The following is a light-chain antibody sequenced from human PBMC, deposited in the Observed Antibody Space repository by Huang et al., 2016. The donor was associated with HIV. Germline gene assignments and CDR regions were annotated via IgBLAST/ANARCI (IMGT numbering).Light chain of an antibody. CDR3: QQRSNWPQST. V-gene: IGKV3-11*01. CDR2: DAS. CDR1: PSVSKY. J-gene: IGKJ2*01. Sequence: EIVLTQSPVTLSLSPGERATLSCRASPSVSKYLAWYQRKPGQAPRLLIYDASNQSTGIPARFSGSGSGTDFTLTISSLEPEDYAVYYCQQRSNWPQSTFGQGTKLDIK.